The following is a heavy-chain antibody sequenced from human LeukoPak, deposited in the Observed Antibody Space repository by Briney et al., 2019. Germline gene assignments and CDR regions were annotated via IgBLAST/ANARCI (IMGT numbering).Heavy chain of an antibody. Sequence: GRSLRLSCAASGFTFGTCGMNWVRQAPGKGLEWVSSISGSSAYIYYADSVKGRFTISRDNSKNTLYLQMNSLRVEDTAVYYCARGIWVDYWGQGTLVTVSS. V-gene: IGHV3-21*04. CDR3: ARGIWVDY. J-gene: IGHJ4*02. CDR1: GFTFGTCG. D-gene: IGHD3-16*01. CDR2: ISGSSAYI.